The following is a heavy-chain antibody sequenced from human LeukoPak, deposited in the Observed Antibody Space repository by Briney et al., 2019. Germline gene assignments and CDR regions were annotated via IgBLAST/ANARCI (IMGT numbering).Heavy chain of an antibody. J-gene: IGHJ4*02. CDR1: GFTFSSYG. CDR3: AKAWRPYNWSDGFDY. Sequence: GGSLRLSCAASGFTFSSYGMHWVRQAPGKGLEWVAFIRYDGSNKYYADSVKGRFTISRDNSKNTLYLQMNSLRAEDMALYYCAKAWRPYNWSDGFDYWGQGTLVTVSS. CDR2: IRYDGSNK. V-gene: IGHV3-30*02. D-gene: IGHD1-1*01.